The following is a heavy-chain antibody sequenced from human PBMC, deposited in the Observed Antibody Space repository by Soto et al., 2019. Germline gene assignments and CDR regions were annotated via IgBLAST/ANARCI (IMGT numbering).Heavy chain of an antibody. D-gene: IGHD2-15*01. CDR3: ARTVGWLDP. V-gene: IGHV6-1*01. CDR2: TYYRSKWYK. CDR1: GSSVSSNSAA. J-gene: IGHJ5*02. Sequence: SQTRSVPCAICGSSVSSNSAAWNSIRQSPSRGLEWLGRTYYRSKWYKEYAASVKSRITINPDTSKNQFSLQLNSVSPEDTAVYYCARTVGWLDPWGQGTMVTGSS.